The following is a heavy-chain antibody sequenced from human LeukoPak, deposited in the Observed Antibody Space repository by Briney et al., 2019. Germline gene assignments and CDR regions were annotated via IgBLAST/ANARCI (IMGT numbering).Heavy chain of an antibody. D-gene: IGHD3-3*01. CDR2: IYYSGST. V-gene: IGHV4-31*03. CDR3: ARGSGSDFWSGYYPGGFDP. J-gene: IGHJ5*02. Sequence: SQTLSLTCTVSGGSISSGGYSWSWIRQHPGKGLEWIGYIYYSGSTYYNPSLKSRVTISVDTSKNQFSLKLSSVTAADTAVHYCARGSGSDFWSGYYPGGFDPWGQGTLVTVSS. CDR1: GGSISSGGYS.